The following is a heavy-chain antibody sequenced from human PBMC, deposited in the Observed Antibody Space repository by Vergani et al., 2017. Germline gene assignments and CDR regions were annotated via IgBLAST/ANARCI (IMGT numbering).Heavy chain of an antibody. V-gene: IGHV4-61*02. CDR1: GSSISSGSYY. Sequence: QVQLQESGPGLVRPSQTLSLTCTVSGSSISSGSYYWSWLRQPAGKGLEWIGRFYTGGGTSYNPSLKSRVTISVDTSKNQFSLQLSSVTAADTAVYYCARDPLYSTTWPFLLLDMDVWGQGTTVTVSS. D-gene: IGHD6-13*01. CDR2: FYTGGGT. CDR3: ARDPLYSTTWPFLLLDMDV. J-gene: IGHJ6*02.